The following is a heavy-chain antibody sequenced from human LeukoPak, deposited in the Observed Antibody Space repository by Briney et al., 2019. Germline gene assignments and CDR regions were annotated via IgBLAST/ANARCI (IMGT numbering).Heavy chain of an antibody. Sequence: GASVKVSCTASGYTFTSYGISWVRQAPGQGLEWMGWISAYNGNTNYAQKLQGRVTMTTDTSTSTAYMELRSLRSDDTAMYYCARDWALAGPLGRSYYAMDVWGQGTTVTVSS. CDR3: ARDWALAGPLGRSYYAMDV. CDR2: ISAYNGNT. J-gene: IGHJ6*02. CDR1: GYTFTSYG. D-gene: IGHD6-19*01. V-gene: IGHV1-18*01.